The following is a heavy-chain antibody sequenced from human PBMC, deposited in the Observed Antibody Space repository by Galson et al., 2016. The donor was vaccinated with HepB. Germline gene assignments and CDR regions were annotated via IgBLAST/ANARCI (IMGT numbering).Heavy chain of an antibody. CDR3: TTINPDILGSTRALDS. CDR2: ISSSVETT. V-gene: IGHV3-23*01. CDR1: GFTFSPHA. Sequence: SLRLSCAASGFTFSPHAMTWVRQAPGKGLEWVSTISSSVETTHYADSVKGRFTISRDNSKNTLYLQMNSLKIEDTGVFYCTTINPDILGSTRALDSWGRGALVTVSS. J-gene: IGHJ4*02. D-gene: IGHD1-26*01.